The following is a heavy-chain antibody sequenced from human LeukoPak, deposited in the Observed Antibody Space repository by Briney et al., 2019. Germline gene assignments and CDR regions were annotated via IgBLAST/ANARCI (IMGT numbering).Heavy chain of an antibody. CDR2: IYYSGST. Sequence: SETLSLTCTVSGGSISSYYWSWIRQPPGKGLEWIGYIYYSGSTNYNPSLKSRVTISVDTSKNQFSLKLSSVTAADTAVYYCARGAGPIDYWGQGTLVTVPS. D-gene: IGHD1-26*01. CDR1: GGSISSYY. J-gene: IGHJ4*02. V-gene: IGHV4-59*08. CDR3: ARGAGPIDY.